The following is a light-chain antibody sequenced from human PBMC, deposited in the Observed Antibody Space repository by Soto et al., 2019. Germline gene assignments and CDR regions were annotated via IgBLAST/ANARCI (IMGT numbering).Light chain of an antibody. Sequence: EIVLTQSPVTLSLSPRERATLSCRASQSVSSYLAWYQQKPGQAPRLLIYDASNRATGIPARFSGSGSGTDFTLTISSLEPEDFAVYYCQQRSNWPPITFGQGTRVEIK. CDR1: QSVSSY. J-gene: IGKJ5*01. CDR3: QQRSNWPPIT. CDR2: DAS. V-gene: IGKV3-11*01.